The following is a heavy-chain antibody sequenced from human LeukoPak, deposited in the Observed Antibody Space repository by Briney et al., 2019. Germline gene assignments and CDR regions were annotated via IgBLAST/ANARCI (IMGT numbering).Heavy chain of an antibody. CDR1: GFTFSSYS. D-gene: IGHD6-13*01. CDR2: ISSSSSTI. Sequence: GGSLRLSCAASGFTFSSYSMNWVRQAPGKGLEWVSYISSSSSTIYYADSVKGRFTISRDNAKNTLYLQMNSLRAEDAAVYYCARAVIAAAGTGYYGMDVWGQGTTVTVSS. V-gene: IGHV3-48*01. CDR3: ARAVIAAAGTGYYGMDV. J-gene: IGHJ6*02.